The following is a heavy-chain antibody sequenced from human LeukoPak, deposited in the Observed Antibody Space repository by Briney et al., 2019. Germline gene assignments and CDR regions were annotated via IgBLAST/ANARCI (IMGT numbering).Heavy chain of an antibody. V-gene: IGHV1-18*01. D-gene: IGHD3-22*01. J-gene: IGHJ4*02. CDR3: ASDDTSGCTGFY. CDR1: VYTFTNYG. CDR2: ISAYNGNT. Sequence: ASVKVSCKASVYTFTNYGISWVRQAPGQGLEWMGWISAYNGNTNYAQKLQGRVTMTTDTSTSTAYMELRSLRSDDTAVYYCASDDTSGCTGFYWGQGTLVTVSS.